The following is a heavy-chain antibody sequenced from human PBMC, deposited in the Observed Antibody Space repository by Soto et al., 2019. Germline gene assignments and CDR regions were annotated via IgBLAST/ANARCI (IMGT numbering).Heavy chain of an antibody. D-gene: IGHD3-10*01. J-gene: IGHJ4*02. Sequence: QVQLVQSGAEVKKPGASVKVSCKASGYIFTNYAIDWVRQAPGQRLEWMGWINAGNGNTKYSQKFLGRVTITRDTSASTAYMELSSLRSEDTAVYYCARDMGFGLSDYWGQGILVTVSS. V-gene: IGHV1-3*01. CDR1: GYIFTNYA. CDR2: INAGNGNT. CDR3: ARDMGFGLSDY.